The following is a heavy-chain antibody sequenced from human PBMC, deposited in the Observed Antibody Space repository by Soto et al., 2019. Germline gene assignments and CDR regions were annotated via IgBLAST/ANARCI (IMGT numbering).Heavy chain of an antibody. J-gene: IGHJ6*02. CDR3: AMLGGWSGGSSGMDV. CDR2: IRRKANSYTT. V-gene: IGHV3-72*01. D-gene: IGHD6-19*01. CDR1: GLIFSDYH. Sequence: EVQLVESGGGLVQPGGSLRLSCAASGLIFSDYHMDWVRQAPGKGLEWVGRIRRKANSYTTEYAASVKGRFTISRDDSKNSLYLQTNSLKSEDTAVYYCAMLGGWSGGSSGMDVWGQGTTVTVSS.